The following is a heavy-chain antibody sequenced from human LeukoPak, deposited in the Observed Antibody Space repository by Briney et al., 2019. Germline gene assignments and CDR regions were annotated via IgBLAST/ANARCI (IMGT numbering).Heavy chain of an antibody. J-gene: IGHJ4*02. CDR1: GYTFTSYY. D-gene: IGHD3-10*01. Sequence: ASVKVSCKASGYTFTSYYIHWVRQAPGQGLEWMGIMNPSDGSTSYAQKFRGRVSLTTDTSTTTAFMELSSLRSDDSAVYYCAREKLYFYGSGSSTRIAFDSWGQGTVVTVSS. V-gene: IGHV1-46*01. CDR3: AREKLYFYGSGSSTRIAFDS. CDR2: MNPSDGST.